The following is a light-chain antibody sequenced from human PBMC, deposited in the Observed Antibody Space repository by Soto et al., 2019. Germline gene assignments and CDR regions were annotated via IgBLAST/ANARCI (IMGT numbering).Light chain of an antibody. CDR3: QLYGTSLFT. V-gene: IGKV3-20*01. Sequence: ELVLTQSQGTLSLSPWERAALSGRTSQSVSSRLLAWYQQQPGQAPRLLIYGASSRATGIPDRFSGSGSGTDFTLTISSLQPEDFAVYYCQLYGTSLFTFGAGTKVDIK. CDR1: QSVSSRL. J-gene: IGKJ4*01. CDR2: GAS.